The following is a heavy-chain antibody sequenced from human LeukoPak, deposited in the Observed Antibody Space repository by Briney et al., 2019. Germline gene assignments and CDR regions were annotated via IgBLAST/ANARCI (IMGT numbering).Heavy chain of an antibody. D-gene: IGHD1-14*01. V-gene: IGHV3-23*01. CDR1: GFTFNSYA. Sequence: PGGSLRLSCAASGFTFNSYAMSWVRQAPGKGLEWVSVISGSGSSTYYADSVKGWFTISRDNSKNTLYLQMNSLRAEDTAVYYCAKFSWENHYDTFDIWGQGTMVTVSS. CDR3: AKFSWENHYDTFDI. J-gene: IGHJ3*02. CDR2: ISGSGSST.